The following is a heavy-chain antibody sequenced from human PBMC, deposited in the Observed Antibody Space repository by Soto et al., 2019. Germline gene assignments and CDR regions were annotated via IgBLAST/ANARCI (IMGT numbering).Heavy chain of an antibody. V-gene: IGHV3-53*01. CDR2: IYSGGYT. CDR1: GFTVSNNY. Sequence: EVQLVESGGGLIQPGGSLRLSCAVSGFTVSNNYMSWVRQAPGKGLEGVSVIYSGGYTAYGDSVKGRFTISRDNSKNTSYLQKKTRGAGDPAVYYWGARPGGGGYWGQGTLVTVSS. D-gene: IGHD3-10*01. CDR3: GARPGGGGY. J-gene: IGHJ4*02.